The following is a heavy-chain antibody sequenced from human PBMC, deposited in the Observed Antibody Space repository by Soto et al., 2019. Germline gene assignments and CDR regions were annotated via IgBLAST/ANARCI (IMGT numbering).Heavy chain of an antibody. J-gene: IGHJ4*02. CDR3: ARDHLGGPRHEFDY. CDR1: GFTFSSYA. V-gene: IGHV3-30-3*01. CDR2: ISYDGSNK. Sequence: PGGSLRLSCAASGFTFSSYAMHWVRQAPGKGLEWVAVISYDGSNKYYADSVKGRFTISRDNSKNTLYLQMNSLRAEDTAVYYCARDHLGGPRHEFDYWGQGTLVTVSS.